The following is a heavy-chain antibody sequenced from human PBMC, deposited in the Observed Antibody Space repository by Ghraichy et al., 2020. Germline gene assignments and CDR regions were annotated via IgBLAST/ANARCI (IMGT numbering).Heavy chain of an antibody. CDR2: IIPIFGTA. Sequence: SVKVSCKASGGTFSSYAISWVRQAPGQGLEWMGGIIPIFGTANYAQKFQGRVTITADESTSTAYMELSSLRSEDTAVDYCARDGGPPAQVVPAAIIEAAYYYGMDVWGQGTTVTVSS. D-gene: IGHD2-2*02. V-gene: IGHV1-69*13. J-gene: IGHJ6*02. CDR1: GGTFSSYA. CDR3: ARDGGPPAQVVPAAIIEAAYYYGMDV.